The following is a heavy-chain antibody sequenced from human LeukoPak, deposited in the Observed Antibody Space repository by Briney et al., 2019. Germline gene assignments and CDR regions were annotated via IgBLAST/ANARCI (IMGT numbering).Heavy chain of an antibody. CDR2: VKKDASEK. J-gene: IGHJ4*02. Sequence: PGGSLRLSCAASGFTFSNNWMTWVRQAPGKGLEGVATVKKDASEKYYVDSVKGRFTISRDNAKNSLYLHMSSLRAEDTAVYFCASGNYFDNWGQGTLVAVSS. D-gene: IGHD2-15*01. CDR1: GFTFSNNW. CDR3: ASGNYFDN. V-gene: IGHV3-7*01.